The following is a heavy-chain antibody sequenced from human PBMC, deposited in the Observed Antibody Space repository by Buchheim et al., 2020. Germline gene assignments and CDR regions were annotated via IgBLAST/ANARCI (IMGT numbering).Heavy chain of an antibody. CDR2: IYYSGSA. D-gene: IGHD5-18*01. Sequence: QVQLQESGPGLVKPSETLSLTCTVSGGSISNYYWSWFRQPPGKGLEWIGYIYYSGSARYNPSLKSRVTISVDTSKNQFSLKLTSVTAADTAVYYCARGERGYSYGLFDYWGQGTL. J-gene: IGHJ4*02. CDR3: ARGERGYSYGLFDY. CDR1: GGSISNYY. V-gene: IGHV4-59*08.